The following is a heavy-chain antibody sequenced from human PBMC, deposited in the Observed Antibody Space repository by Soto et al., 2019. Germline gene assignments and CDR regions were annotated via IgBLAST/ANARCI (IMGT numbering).Heavy chain of an antibody. D-gene: IGHD3-9*01. J-gene: IGHJ5*02. CDR3: ARSYYDILTGYLLPDWFDP. Sequence: QVQLQESGPGLVKPSQTLSLTCTVSGGSISSGDYYWSWIRQPPGKGLEWIGYIYYSGSTYYNPSLKSRVTISVDTSKYQFSLKLTSVTAADTAVYYCARSYYDILTGYLLPDWFDPWGQGTLVTVSS. V-gene: IGHV4-30-4*01. CDR1: GGSISSGDYY. CDR2: IYYSGST.